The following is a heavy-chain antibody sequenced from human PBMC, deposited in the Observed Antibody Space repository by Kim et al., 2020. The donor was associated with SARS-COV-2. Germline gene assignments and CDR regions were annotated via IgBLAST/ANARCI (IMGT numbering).Heavy chain of an antibody. J-gene: IGHJ4*02. CDR3: ARFSSSWYSLDY. D-gene: IGHD6-13*01. V-gene: IGHV7-4-1*02. Sequence: YAQVFTGRFVFSLDTPVSTAYLQISSLKAEDTAVYYCARFSSSWYSLDYWGQGTLVTVSS.